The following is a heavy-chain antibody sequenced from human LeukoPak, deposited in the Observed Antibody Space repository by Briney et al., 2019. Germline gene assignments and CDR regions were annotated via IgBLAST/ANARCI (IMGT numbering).Heavy chain of an antibody. CDR2: IIPIFGTA. CDR3: ATVLTKWEPTDY. V-gene: IGHV1-69*05. Sequence: SGKVSCKASGGTFSSYAISWVRQAPGQGLEWMGGIIPIFGTANYAQKFQGRVTITTDESTSTAYMELSSLRSEDTAVYYCATVLTKWEPTDYWSQGTLVTVSS. CDR1: GGTFSSYA. D-gene: IGHD1-26*01. J-gene: IGHJ4*02.